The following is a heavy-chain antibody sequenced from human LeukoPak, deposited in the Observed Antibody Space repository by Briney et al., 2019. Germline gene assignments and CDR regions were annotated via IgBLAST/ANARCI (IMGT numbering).Heavy chain of an antibody. CDR1: GGSFSGKY. CDR2: ITYSGSI. J-gene: IGHJ4*02. Sequence: PSETLSLTCAVSGGSFSGKYWTWIRQPPGKGLEWIGEITYSGSIYYNPSLKSRVTISVDTSKNQFSLKLNSVTAADTAVYYCARDLMTWGEGTLVTVFS. V-gene: IGHV4-34*01. CDR3: ARDLMT.